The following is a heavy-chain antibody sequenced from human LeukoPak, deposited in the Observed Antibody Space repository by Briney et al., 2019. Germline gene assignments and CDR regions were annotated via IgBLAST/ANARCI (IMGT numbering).Heavy chain of an antibody. V-gene: IGHV4-34*01. CDR2: INHSGSS. Sequence: PSETLSLTCAVSGGSFSGYYWSWIRQSPGQGLEWIGEINHSGSSNYNPSLKSRVTISVDTSKNQFSLKLSSVTAADTAVYYCARRSVRGVIRYWGQGTLVTVSS. J-gene: IGHJ4*02. CDR3: ARRSVRGVIRY. CDR1: GGSFSGYY. D-gene: IGHD3-10*01.